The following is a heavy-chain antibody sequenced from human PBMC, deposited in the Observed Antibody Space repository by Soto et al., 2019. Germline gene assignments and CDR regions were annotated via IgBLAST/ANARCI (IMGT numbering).Heavy chain of an antibody. V-gene: IGHV4-38-2*01. CDR3: AREAYGDYVFDY. CDR1: GYSISSGYY. D-gene: IGHD4-17*01. CDR2: IYHSAST. Sequence: SETLSLTCAVSGYSISSGYYWGWIRPPPGKGLEWIGSIYHSASTYYNPSLKSRVTISVDTSKNQFSLKLSSVTAADTAVYYCAREAYGDYVFDYWGQGTLVTVSS. J-gene: IGHJ4*02.